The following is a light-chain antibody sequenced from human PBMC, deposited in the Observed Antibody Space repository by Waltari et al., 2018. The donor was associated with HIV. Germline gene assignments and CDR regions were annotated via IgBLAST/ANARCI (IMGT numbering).Light chain of an antibody. V-gene: IGLV7-46*01. J-gene: IGLJ2*01. CDR2: DTS. CDR1: SGPVTSGLY. Sequence: QAVVTQEPSLTVSPGGTVTLTCSSSSGPVTSGLYPYWFQQKPGQAPRTLIYDTSSRQSWTPTRFSGSLLGGKAALTLSGAQPEDEAEYYCLLSYSGARPVVFGGGTKLTVL. CDR3: LLSYSGARPVV.